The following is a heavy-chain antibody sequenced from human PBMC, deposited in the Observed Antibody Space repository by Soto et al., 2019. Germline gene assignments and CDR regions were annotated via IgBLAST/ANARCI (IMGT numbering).Heavy chain of an antibody. J-gene: IGHJ4*02. Sequence: EVQLVESGGGLVQPGGSLRLSCADSGLIFSNYKMHWVRQAPGKGLVWVSRINTDGSITDYADSVKGRFTVSRDNPKNTLYLQMNSLRAEDTAVYYCARDTDGLHYWGQGTLVTVSS. V-gene: IGHV3-74*01. CDR3: ARDTDGLHY. CDR1: GLIFSNYK. CDR2: INTDGSIT.